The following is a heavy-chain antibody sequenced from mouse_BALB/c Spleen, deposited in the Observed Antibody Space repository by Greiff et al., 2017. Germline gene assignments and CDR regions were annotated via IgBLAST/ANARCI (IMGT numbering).Heavy chain of an antibody. CDR3: ARLCGNRYYAMDD. D-gene: IGHD2-1*01. J-gene: IGHJ4*01. CDR2: ISPCNGGI. V-gene: IGHV1-18*01. CDR1: GYSFTGYT. Sequence: LVKPGASLKISCKAPGYSFTGYTMTWVKQSHGKKLEWIGLISPCNGGISYNQKFKGKATLTVDKSSSTAYMEIRSLTSEDAADYYCARLCGNRYYAMDDWGQGTSVTVSS.